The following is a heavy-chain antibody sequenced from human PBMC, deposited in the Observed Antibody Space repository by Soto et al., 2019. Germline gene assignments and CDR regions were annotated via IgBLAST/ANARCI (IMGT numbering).Heavy chain of an antibody. CDR2: ISTSGST. CDR1: GGSVTSRSYY. Sequence: QVQLQESGQGLVRPSETLSLTCTVSGGSVTSRSYYWSWIRQPPGKGLEWIGYISTSGSTNDNPSLKSRVTISLDTSKNRFSLKLSSVTAADTAVYYCATIGIVGATSVDYWGQRTLVTVSS. CDR3: ATIGIVGATSVDY. J-gene: IGHJ4*02. V-gene: IGHV4-61*01. D-gene: IGHD1-26*01.